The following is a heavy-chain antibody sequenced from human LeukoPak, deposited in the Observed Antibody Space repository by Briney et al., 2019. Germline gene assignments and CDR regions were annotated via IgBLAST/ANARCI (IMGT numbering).Heavy chain of an antibody. V-gene: IGHV3-13*01. CDR2: IGTSGDT. J-gene: IGHJ6*02. Sequence: PGGSLRLSCAASGFTFSSYDMHCVRQATGKGLEWVSAIGTSGDTYYPGSVKGRFTISRENAENALYLQMDSLRAGDTAVYYCARATPSYGDYSSYYYGMDVWGQGTTVTVSS. D-gene: IGHD4-17*01. CDR3: ARATPSYGDYSSYYYGMDV. CDR1: GFTFSSYD.